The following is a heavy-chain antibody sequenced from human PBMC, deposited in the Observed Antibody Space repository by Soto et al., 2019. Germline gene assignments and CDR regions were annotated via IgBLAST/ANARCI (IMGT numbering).Heavy chain of an antibody. J-gene: IGHJ6*02. CDR1: GYTFTTYD. D-gene: IGHD2-8*01. CDR3: ARDPYHVLMVNAPNLYGMDV. CDR2: ISTYNGNT. V-gene: IGHV1-18*01. Sequence: QVQLVQSGAEVKKPGASVKVSCKASGYTFTTYDISWVRHAPGQGLEWMGRISTYNGNTNYPQSLQGRLTMTTDTSTTTADMELRSLRSDDTAVYYCARDPYHVLMVNAPNLYGMDVWGQGTTVTVSS.